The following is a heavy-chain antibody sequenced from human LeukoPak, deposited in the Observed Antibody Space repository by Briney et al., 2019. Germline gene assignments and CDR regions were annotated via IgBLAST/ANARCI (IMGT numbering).Heavy chain of an antibody. CDR2: IYWNDDK. Sequence: SGPTLVNPTQTLTLTCTFSGFSLSTSGVGVGWIRQPPGKALEWLALIYWNDDKRYSPSLKSRLTITKDTSKNQVVLTMTNIDPVDTATYYCAHTLGDSSGYYYEYYFDYWGQGTLVTVSS. CDR1: GFSLSTSGVG. V-gene: IGHV2-5*01. J-gene: IGHJ4*02. CDR3: AHTLGDSSGYYYEYYFDY. D-gene: IGHD3-22*01.